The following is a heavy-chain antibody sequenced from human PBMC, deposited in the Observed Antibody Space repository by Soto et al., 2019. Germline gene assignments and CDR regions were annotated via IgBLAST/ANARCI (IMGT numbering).Heavy chain of an antibody. CDR3: ANLPLRGSYLFDY. D-gene: IGHD1-26*01. CDR1: GFTFSSYA. CDR2: ISGSGGST. Sequence: EVQLLESGGGLVQPGGSLRLSCAASGFTFSSYAMSWVRQAPGKGLEWVSAISGSGGSTYYADSVKGRFTISRDNSKNTLYLQMNSLRAEDTAVYYCANLPLRGSYLFDYWGQGTLVTVSS. J-gene: IGHJ4*02. V-gene: IGHV3-23*01.